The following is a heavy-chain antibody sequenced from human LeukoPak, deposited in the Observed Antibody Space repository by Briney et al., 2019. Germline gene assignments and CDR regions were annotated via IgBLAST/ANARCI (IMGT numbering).Heavy chain of an antibody. CDR2: IYYSGST. D-gene: IGHD3-16*02. J-gene: IGHJ4*02. CDR3: ARIPGLGELSLSFDY. V-gene: IGHV4-39*01. Sequence: PSETLSPTCTVSGGSISSSSYYWGWIRQPPGKGLEWIGSIYYSGSTYYNPSLKSRVTISVDTSKNQFSLKLSSVTAADTAVYYCARIPGLGELSLSFDYWGQGTLVTVSS. CDR1: GGSISSSSYY.